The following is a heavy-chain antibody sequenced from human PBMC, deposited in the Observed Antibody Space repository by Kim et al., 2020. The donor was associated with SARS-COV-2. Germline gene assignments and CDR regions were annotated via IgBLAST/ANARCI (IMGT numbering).Heavy chain of an antibody. J-gene: IGHJ4*02. CDR3: ARMATPTYYFDY. Sequence: YSAASVKGRFTISRHNSKNTLYLQMNSLRAEDTAVYYCARMATPTYYFDYWGQGTLVTVSS. V-gene: IGHV3-53*04. D-gene: IGHD5-12*01.